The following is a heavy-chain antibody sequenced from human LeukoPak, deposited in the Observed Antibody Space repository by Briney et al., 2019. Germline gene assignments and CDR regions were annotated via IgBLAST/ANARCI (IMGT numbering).Heavy chain of an antibody. CDR2: INPNSGGT. D-gene: IGHD2-2*01. Sequence: ASVKVSCEASGYTFTGYYMHWVRQAPGQGLEWMGWINPNSGGTNYAQKFQGRVTMTRDTSISTAYMELSRLRSDDTAVYYCARGHLGYCSSTSCYYWFDPWGQGTLVTVSS. J-gene: IGHJ5*02. V-gene: IGHV1-2*02. CDR1: GYTFTGYY. CDR3: ARGHLGYCSSTSCYYWFDP.